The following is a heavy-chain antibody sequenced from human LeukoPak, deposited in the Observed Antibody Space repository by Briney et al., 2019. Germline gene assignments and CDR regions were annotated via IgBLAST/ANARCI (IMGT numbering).Heavy chain of an antibody. V-gene: IGHV3-23*01. CDR1: GFTFSSYG. D-gene: IGHD3-10*01. CDR2: ISGSGGSA. CDR3: AREWRMVRGIIIDY. Sequence: PGGTLRLSCAASGFTFSSYGMSWVRQAPGKGLEWVSAISGSGGSAYYADSVKGRFTTSRDNAKNSLYLQMNRLRAEDTAVYYCAREWRMVRGIIIDYWGQGTLVTVSS. J-gene: IGHJ4*02.